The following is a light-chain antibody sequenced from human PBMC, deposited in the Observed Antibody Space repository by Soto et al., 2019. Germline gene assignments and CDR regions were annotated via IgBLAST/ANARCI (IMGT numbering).Light chain of an antibody. CDR2: GAS. CDR1: QSVIIN. V-gene: IGKV3-15*01. CDR3: QQYNNWPPLT. J-gene: IGKJ4*01. Sequence: EVVMTQSPATLSVSPGDTATLSCRASQSVIINLAWYQQRPGQAPRLLMYGASTRATGIPDRFSGSGSGTEFTLTISSLQSEDFAVYYCQQYNNWPPLTFGGGTKVELK.